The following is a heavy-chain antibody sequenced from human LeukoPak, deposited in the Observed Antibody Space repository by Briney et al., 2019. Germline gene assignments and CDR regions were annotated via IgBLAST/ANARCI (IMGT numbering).Heavy chain of an antibody. CDR3: ARDSAYCGGDCYPYYFDY. CDR1: GYTFTSYG. CDR2: ISAYNGNT. V-gene: IGHV1-18*01. J-gene: IGHJ4*02. D-gene: IGHD2-21*02. Sequence: ASVKVSCKASGYTFTSYGISWVRQAPGQGLEWMGWISAYNGNTYYAQKLQGRVTMTTDTSTSTAYMELRSLRSDDTAVYYCARDSAYCGGDCYPYYFDYWGQGTLVTVSS.